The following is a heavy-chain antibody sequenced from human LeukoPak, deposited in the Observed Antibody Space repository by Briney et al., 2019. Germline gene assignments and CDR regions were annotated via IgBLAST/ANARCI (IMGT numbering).Heavy chain of an antibody. D-gene: IGHD1-1*01. J-gene: IGHJ4*02. CDR3: ARGGDGTNFDY. Sequence: ASVKVSCKASGYTFTGYYIHWVRQAPGQGVEWMGWINPNSGDTNYAQKFQGRVTMTGDTSISTAYMELSRLRSDDPAVYYCARGGDGTNFDYWGQGTLVTVSS. CDR1: GYTFTGYY. V-gene: IGHV1-2*02. CDR2: INPNSGDT.